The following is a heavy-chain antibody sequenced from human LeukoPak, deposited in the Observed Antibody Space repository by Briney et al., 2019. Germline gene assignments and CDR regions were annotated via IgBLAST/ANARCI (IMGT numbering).Heavy chain of an antibody. CDR3: ARRLTISGFSPSWFDP. Sequence: SETLSLTCAVYGGSFSGYYWSWIRQPPGKGLEWIGEINHSGSTNYNPSLKSRVTISVDTSKNQFSLKLSSVTAADTAVYYCARRLTISGFSPSWFDPWGQGTLVTVSS. CDR2: INHSGST. J-gene: IGHJ5*02. D-gene: IGHD3-3*01. V-gene: IGHV4-34*01. CDR1: GGSFSGYY.